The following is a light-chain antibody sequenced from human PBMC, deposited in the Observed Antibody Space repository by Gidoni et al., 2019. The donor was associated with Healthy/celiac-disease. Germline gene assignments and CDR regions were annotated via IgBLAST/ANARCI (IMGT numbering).Light chain of an antibody. Sequence: HSTSTGSASVGDRVTITCRASQSISSYLNWYQQKPGKAPKLLIYAASSLQSGVLSRFSGSGSGTDFTLTISSLQPEDFATYYCQQSYSTPWTFGQGTKVEIK. CDR1: QSISSY. CDR3: QQSYSTPWT. J-gene: IGKJ1*01. V-gene: IGKV1-39*01. CDR2: AAS.